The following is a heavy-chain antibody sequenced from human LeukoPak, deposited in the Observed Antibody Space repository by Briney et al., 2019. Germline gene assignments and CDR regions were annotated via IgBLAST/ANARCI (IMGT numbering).Heavy chain of an antibody. CDR2: IYHSGST. Sequence: PSETLSLTCTVSGYAINSGYYWGWIRQPPGKGLEWIGNIYHSGSTYYNPSLKSRVTISVDTSKNQFSLKLSSMTAADTAVYFCARVAMISYSGSWYEYWGQGTLVTVSS. D-gene: IGHD6-13*01. J-gene: IGHJ4*02. CDR1: GYAINSGYY. CDR3: ARVAMISYSGSWYEY. V-gene: IGHV4-38-2*02.